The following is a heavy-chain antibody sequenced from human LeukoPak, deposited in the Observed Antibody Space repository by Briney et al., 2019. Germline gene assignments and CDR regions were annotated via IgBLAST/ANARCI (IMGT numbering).Heavy chain of an antibody. J-gene: IGHJ4*02. CDR3: TTVDTAMVY. D-gene: IGHD5-18*01. Sequence: ASVTASCKASGYTFTSYYMHWVRQAPGQGLEWMGIINPSGGSTSYAQKFQGRVTMTRDTSTSTVYMELSSLRSEDTAVYYCTTVDTAMVYWGQGTLVTVSS. CDR1: GYTFTSYY. CDR2: INPSGGST. V-gene: IGHV1-46*01.